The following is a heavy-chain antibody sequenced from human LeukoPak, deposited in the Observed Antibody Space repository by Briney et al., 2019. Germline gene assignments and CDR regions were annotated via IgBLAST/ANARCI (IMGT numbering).Heavy chain of an antibody. J-gene: IGHJ3*02. D-gene: IGHD3-22*01. CDR1: GFTFDDYG. Sequence: SGGSLRLSCAASGFTFDDYGMSWVRQAPGKGLEWVSGINWNGGSTGYADSVKGRSTISRDNAKNSLYLQMNSLRAEDTALYYCARAVLRYYDSSGIDAFDIWGQGTMVTVSS. CDR3: ARAVLRYYDSSGIDAFDI. V-gene: IGHV3-20*04. CDR2: INWNGGST.